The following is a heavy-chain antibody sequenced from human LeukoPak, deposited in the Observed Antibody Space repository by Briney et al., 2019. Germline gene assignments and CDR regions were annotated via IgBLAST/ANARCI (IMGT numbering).Heavy chain of an antibody. CDR3: ARARGVAAAGLNY. J-gene: IGHJ4*02. CDR2: IYYSGST. Sequence: SETLSLTFTVSGGSISSYYWSWIRQPPGKGLEWIGYIYYSGSTYYNPSLKSRVTISVDTSKNQFSLKLSSVTAADTAVYYCARARGVAAAGLNYWGQGTLVTVSS. D-gene: IGHD6-13*01. CDR1: GGSISSYY. V-gene: IGHV4-59*08.